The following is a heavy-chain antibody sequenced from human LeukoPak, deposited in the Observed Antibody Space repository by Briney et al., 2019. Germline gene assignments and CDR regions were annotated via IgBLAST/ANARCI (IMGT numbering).Heavy chain of an antibody. CDR2: MFTPGTI. CDR1: GGSVSSGIYY. CDR3: ARAGMPVAMVRGVSFQGFDP. Sequence: SETLSLTCTVSGGSVSSGIYYWSWIRQPAGKGLEWIGRMFTPGTINYNPSLKSRVTISVDTSKNQFSLKLSSVTAADTAVYYCARAGMPVAMVRGVSFQGFDPWGQGTLVTVSS. J-gene: IGHJ5*02. V-gene: IGHV4-61*02. D-gene: IGHD3-10*01.